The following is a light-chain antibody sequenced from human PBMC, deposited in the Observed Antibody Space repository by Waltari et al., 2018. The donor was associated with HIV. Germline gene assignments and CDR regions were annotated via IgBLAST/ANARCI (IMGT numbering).Light chain of an antibody. V-gene: IGKV3-15*01. Sequence: EIVMTQYPATLSVSPGERATLSCRASQSVRSNLAWYQQKPGQAPRLLIYGASTRATGIPARFSGSGSGTEFTLTISSLQSEDFAVYYCQQYDNWPPYTFGQGTKLEIK. CDR1: QSVRSN. CDR2: GAS. J-gene: IGKJ2*01. CDR3: QQYDNWPPYT.